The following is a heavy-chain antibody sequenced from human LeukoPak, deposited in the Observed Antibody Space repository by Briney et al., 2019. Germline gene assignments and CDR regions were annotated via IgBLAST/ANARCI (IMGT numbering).Heavy chain of an antibody. CDR1: GASINSHY. Sequence: ETLSLTCSVSGASINSHYWTWIRQPAGKGLEWIGRIYISGSTNYSPSLKSRVTMSVDTSKNQFSLNLISVTAADTAVYYCVRVGYAYGPVGNWFDPWGQGVPVTVSS. J-gene: IGHJ5*02. CDR2: IYISGST. D-gene: IGHD5-18*01. CDR3: VRVGYAYGPVGNWFDP. V-gene: IGHV4-4*07.